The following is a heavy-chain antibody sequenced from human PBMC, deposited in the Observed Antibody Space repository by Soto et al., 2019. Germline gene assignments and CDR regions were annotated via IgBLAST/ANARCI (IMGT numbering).Heavy chain of an antibody. Sequence: SVKVSCKASGGTFSSYAISWVRQAPGQGLEWMGGIIPTFGTANYAQKFQGRVTITADESTSTAYMELSSLRSEDTAVYYCASKATGLRFLEWFQYGMDVWGQGTTVTVSS. CDR1: GGTFSSYA. CDR3: ASKATGLRFLEWFQYGMDV. J-gene: IGHJ6*02. D-gene: IGHD3-3*01. V-gene: IGHV1-69*13. CDR2: IIPTFGTA.